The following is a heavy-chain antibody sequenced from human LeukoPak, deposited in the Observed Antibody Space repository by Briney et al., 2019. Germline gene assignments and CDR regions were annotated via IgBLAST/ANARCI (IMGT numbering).Heavy chain of an antibody. V-gene: IGHV3-30*18. CDR1: GFTFSSYG. CDR3: AKALHPSWRYYYGMDV. D-gene: IGHD6-6*01. Sequence: GRSLRLSCAASGFTFSSYGMHWVRQAPGKGLEWVAVISYDGSNKYYADSVKGRFTISRDNSKNTLYLQMNSLRAEDTAVYYCAKALHPSWRYYYGMDVRGKGTTVTVSS. CDR2: ISYDGSNK. J-gene: IGHJ6*04.